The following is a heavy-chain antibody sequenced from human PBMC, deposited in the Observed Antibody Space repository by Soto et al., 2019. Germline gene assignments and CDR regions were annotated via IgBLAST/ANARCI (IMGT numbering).Heavy chain of an antibody. CDR2: ISSGSRSI. J-gene: IGHJ4*02. V-gene: IGHV3-21*01. D-gene: IGHD6-19*01. CDR1: GFIFSNYN. CDR3: ARLSGSYDFDY. Sequence: GGSLRLSCAASGFIFSNYNMNWVRQAPGRGLEWVSSISSGSRSIRYADSVRGRFTMSRDNARTSLYLQMNTLRAEDTAVYFCARLSGSYDFDYWGQGTLVTV.